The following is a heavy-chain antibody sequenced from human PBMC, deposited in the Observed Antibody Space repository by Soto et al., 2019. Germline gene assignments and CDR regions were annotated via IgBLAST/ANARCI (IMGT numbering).Heavy chain of an antibody. D-gene: IGHD2-8*01. CDR2: ISYDGSNK. V-gene: IGHV3-30-3*01. CDR1: GFTFSSYA. J-gene: IGHJ6*02. Sequence: LRLSCAASGFTFSSYAMHWVRQAPGKGLEWVAVISYDGSNKYYADSVKGRFTISRDNSKNTLYLQINSLRAEDTAVYYCARYGYCTNGVCPRGYYYYGMDVWGQGTTVTAP. CDR3: ARYGYCTNGVCPRGYYYYGMDV.